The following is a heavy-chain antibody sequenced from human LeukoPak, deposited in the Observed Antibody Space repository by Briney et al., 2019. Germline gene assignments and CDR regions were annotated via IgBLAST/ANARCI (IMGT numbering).Heavy chain of an antibody. CDR1: GGSISSSSYY. CDR2: IYYSGST. Sequence: PSETLSLTCTVSGGSISSSSYYWGWIRQPPGKGLEWIGGIYYSGSTYYNPSLKSRVTISVDTSKNQFSLKLSSVTAADTAVYYCARDWPYPYYYYGMDVWGQGTTVTVSS. D-gene: IGHD3-16*01. J-gene: IGHJ6*02. V-gene: IGHV4-39*07. CDR3: ARDWPYPYYYYGMDV.